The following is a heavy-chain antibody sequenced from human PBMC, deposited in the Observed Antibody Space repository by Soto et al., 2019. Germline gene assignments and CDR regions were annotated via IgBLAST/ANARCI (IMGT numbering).Heavy chain of an antibody. Sequence: ASVKVSCKASGFTFPSSAMQWVRQARGQRLEWIGWIVVSSGNTNYAQKFQGRVTITRDRSTSTAYMELSSLRSEDTAVYYCARAPIRVITTPGQHDAFDMWSQGTMVTLSS. CDR2: IVVSSGNT. CDR3: ARAPIRVITTPGQHDAFDM. V-gene: IGHV1-58*02. D-gene: IGHD3-10*01. CDR1: GFTFPSSA. J-gene: IGHJ3*02.